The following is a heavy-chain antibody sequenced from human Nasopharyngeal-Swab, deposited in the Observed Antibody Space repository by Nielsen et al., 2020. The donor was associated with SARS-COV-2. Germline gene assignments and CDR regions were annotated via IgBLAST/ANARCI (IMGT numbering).Heavy chain of an antibody. Sequence: SVKVSCKASGYTFTSYYMHWVRQAPGQGLEWMGGIIPILGIANYAQKFQGRVTITADKSTSTAYMELSSLRSEDTAVYYCAREGRTAIYGDYSNWFDPWGQGTLVTVSS. CDR1: GYTFTSYY. CDR2: IIPILGIA. J-gene: IGHJ5*02. CDR3: AREGRTAIYGDYSNWFDP. V-gene: IGHV1-69*10. D-gene: IGHD4-17*01.